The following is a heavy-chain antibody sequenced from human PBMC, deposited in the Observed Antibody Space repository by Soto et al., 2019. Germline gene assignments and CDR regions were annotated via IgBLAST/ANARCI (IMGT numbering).Heavy chain of an antibody. D-gene: IGHD1-26*01. CDR2: INGEGTIT. CDR3: GRGSLGTRGIDY. Sequence: GGSLRLSCAASGFTFNNYWMHWVRQAPGEGLVCVSVINGEGTITDYADSVKGRFTISRDSARNTLYLQMDGLGAEDTAVYPCGRGSLGTRGIDYWGQGVLVTVSS. CDR1: GFTFNNYW. J-gene: IGHJ4*01. V-gene: IGHV3-74*01.